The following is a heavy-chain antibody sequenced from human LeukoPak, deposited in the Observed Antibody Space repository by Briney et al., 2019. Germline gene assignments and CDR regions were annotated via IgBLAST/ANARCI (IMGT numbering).Heavy chain of an antibody. CDR1: GYTFTSYY. Sequence: GASVKVSCKASGYTFTSYYMHWVRQAPGQGLEWMGIINPSGGSTSYAQKFQGRVTMTRDTSTSTVYMELSSLRSEDTAVYYCARDPDYGSGSYSNYYYYYGMDVWGQGTTVTVSS. D-gene: IGHD3-10*01. J-gene: IGHJ6*02. CDR2: INPSGGST. V-gene: IGHV1-46*01. CDR3: ARDPDYGSGSYSNYYYYYGMDV.